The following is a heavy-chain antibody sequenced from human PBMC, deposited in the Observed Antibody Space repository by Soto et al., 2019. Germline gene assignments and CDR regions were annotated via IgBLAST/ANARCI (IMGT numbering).Heavy chain of an antibody. Sequence: GGSLRLSCAASGLNFRAAGMHWVRQAPGRGLDWVAFISSDGNTKYYGDSVKGRFTISRDDSMNSLFLQMNTLRAEDSAVYYCAKDKGVTSLDYWGQGTLVTVYS. CDR1: GLNFRAAG. CDR2: ISSDGNTK. V-gene: IGHV3-30*18. J-gene: IGHJ4*02. CDR3: AKDKGVTSLDY. D-gene: IGHD3-10*01.